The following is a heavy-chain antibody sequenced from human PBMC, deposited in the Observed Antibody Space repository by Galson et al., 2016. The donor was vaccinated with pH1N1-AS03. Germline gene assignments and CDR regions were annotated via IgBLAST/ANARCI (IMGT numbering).Heavy chain of an antibody. CDR1: GDSTFDYY. Sequence: LTCTVSGDSTFDYYWNWIRQPPGKGLEWIGYIQTTGSTKYNPSLKSRVTMSIDTSKNQFSLHLMSVTAADTALYYCARDPPLEIGWYFDLWGRGTLVTVSS. CDR2: IQTTGST. V-gene: IGHV4-4*09. CDR3: ARDPPLEIGWYFDL. J-gene: IGHJ2*01. D-gene: IGHD3-3*01.